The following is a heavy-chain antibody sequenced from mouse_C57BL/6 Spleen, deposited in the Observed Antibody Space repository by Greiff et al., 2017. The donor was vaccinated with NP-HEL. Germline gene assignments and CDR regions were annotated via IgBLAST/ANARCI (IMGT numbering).Heavy chain of an antibody. CDR1: GYAFSSSW. V-gene: IGHV1-82*01. Sequence: VQLQQSGPELVKPGASVKISCKASGYAFSSSWMNWVKQRPGKGLEWIGRIYPGDGDTNYNGKFKGKATLTADKSSSTAYMQLRSLTSSSTAYFCARRYYYAMDYWGQGTSVTVSS. CDR3: ARRYYYAMDY. CDR2: IYPGDGDT. J-gene: IGHJ4*01.